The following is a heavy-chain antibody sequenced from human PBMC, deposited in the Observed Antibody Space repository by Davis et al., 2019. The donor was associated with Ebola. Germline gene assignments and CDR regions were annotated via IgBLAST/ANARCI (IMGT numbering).Heavy chain of an antibody. CDR1: GYTFTSYG. Sequence: AASVKVSCKASGYTFTSYGISWVRQAPGQGLEWMGWISAYNGNTKYSQKFQGRVTMTRDTSTSTVYMELSSLRSEDTAVYYCARSAGYSSGWYQDDYWGQGTLVTVSS. V-gene: IGHV1-18*01. CDR2: ISAYNGNT. CDR3: ARSAGYSSGWYQDDY. D-gene: IGHD6-19*01. J-gene: IGHJ4*02.